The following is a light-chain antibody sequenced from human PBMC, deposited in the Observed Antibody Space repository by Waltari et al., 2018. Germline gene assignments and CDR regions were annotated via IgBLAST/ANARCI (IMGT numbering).Light chain of an antibody. Sequence: SYELTQSPSLAVSPGPTARITCSGDAFPNQYAYWYQQKPGQAPVLVMYKDRERPSRIPARFSGSSSGTTGTLTIHAVQAEDEADYYCHSADNSNSYQVFGGGTKLTVL. CDR3: HSADNSNSYQV. CDR1: AFPNQY. CDR2: KDR. V-gene: IGLV3-25*03. J-gene: IGLJ2*01.